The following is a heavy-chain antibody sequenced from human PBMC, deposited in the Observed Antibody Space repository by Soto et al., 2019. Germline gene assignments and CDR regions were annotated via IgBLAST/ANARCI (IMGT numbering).Heavy chain of an antibody. D-gene: IGHD2-15*01. CDR2: IIPIFGTA. CDR3: ATSRTPMGVVVVDANYYYYRMDV. J-gene: IGHJ6*02. Sequence: SVKVSCKASGGTFSSYAISWVRQAPGQGLEWMGGIIPIFGTANYAQKFQGRVTITADESTSTAYMELSSLRSEDTAVYYCATSRTPMGVVVVDANYYYYRMDVWGQGTTVTVSS. V-gene: IGHV1-69*13. CDR1: GGTFSSYA.